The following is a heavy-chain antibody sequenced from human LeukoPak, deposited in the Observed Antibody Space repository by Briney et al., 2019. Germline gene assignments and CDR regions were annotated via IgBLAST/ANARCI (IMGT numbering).Heavy chain of an antibody. CDR2: IIPILGIA. J-gene: IGHJ4*02. CDR3: ASDYDSRVDY. CDR1: GGTFSSYA. V-gene: IGHV1-69*04. Sequence: SVKVSCKASGGTFSSYAISWVRQAPGQGLEWMGRIIPILGIANYAQKFQGRVTITADKFTSTAYMELSSLRSEDTAVYYCASDYDSRVDYWGQGTLVTVSS. D-gene: IGHD3-22*01.